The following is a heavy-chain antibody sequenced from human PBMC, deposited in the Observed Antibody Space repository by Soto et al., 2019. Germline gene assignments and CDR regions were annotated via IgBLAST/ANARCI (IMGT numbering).Heavy chain of an antibody. V-gene: IGHV3-11*06. Sequence: LRLSCAASGFTFSDYYMSWIRQAPGKGLEWVSYISSSSSYTNYADSVKGRFTISRDNAKNSLYLQMNSLRAEDTAVYYCARDQGSGSYYNDYWGQGTLVTVSS. D-gene: IGHD3-10*01. CDR3: ARDQGSGSYYNDY. J-gene: IGHJ4*02. CDR1: GFTFSDYY. CDR2: ISSSSSYT.